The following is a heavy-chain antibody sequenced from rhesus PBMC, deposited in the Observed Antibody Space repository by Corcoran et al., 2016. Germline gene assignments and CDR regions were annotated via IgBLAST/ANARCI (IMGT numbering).Heavy chain of an antibody. D-gene: IGHD3-9*01. CDR3: ARHIPAYEDDYGYLGY. J-gene: IGHJ4*01. V-gene: IGHV7-114*01. CDR2: FNTDTGKP. CDR1: GYTCTSYG. Sequence: QVQLVQSGVEVKQPGASVKVSCKASGYTCTSYGMNWVRQAHGQRLEWRGWFNTDTGKPTYAQGFKERFTFSMDTSISTAYLQISSLKAEDTAVYYYARHIPAYEDDYGYLGYWGQGVLVTVSS.